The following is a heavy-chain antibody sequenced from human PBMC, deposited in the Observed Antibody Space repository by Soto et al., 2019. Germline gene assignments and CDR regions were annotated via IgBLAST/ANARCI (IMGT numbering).Heavy chain of an antibody. Sequence: ASVKVSCKVSGYTLTELSMHWVRQAPGKGLEWMGGFDPEDGETIYAQKFQGRVTMTEDTSTDTAYMELSSLRAEDTAVYYCARDLVLKEGVDPHGEWGQGTLVTVSS. D-gene: IGHD2-21*01. V-gene: IGHV1-24*01. CDR2: FDPEDGET. CDR3: ARDLVLKEGVDPHGE. J-gene: IGHJ4*02. CDR1: GYTLTELS.